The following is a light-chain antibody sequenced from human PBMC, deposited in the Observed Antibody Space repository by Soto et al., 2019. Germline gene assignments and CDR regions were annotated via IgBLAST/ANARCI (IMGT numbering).Light chain of an antibody. Sequence: QSVLTQPASVSGSPGQSITISCTGTSSDVGGYNYVSWYQQHPGKAPKLMIYEVSNRPSGVSNRFSGSNSGNTASLTISGLQAEDEADYYCSSYTSSSTPWVFGGGTKLTVL. CDR2: EVS. J-gene: IGLJ3*02. V-gene: IGLV2-14*01. CDR1: SSDVGGYNY. CDR3: SSYTSSSTPWV.